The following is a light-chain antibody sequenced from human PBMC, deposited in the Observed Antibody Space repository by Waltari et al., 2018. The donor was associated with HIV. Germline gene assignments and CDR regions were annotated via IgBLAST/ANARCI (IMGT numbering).Light chain of an antibody. CDR2: GAS. CDR1: QTIDTF. Sequence: DIQMTPSPSSLSASVGDRVTITCRASQTIDTFLNWYQQTPGKAPNLLIHGASSLQGGVPSRFSGSGSGTHFTLTISNLQPEDFAVYYCQQSYSSPLTFGGGTKVEVK. CDR3: QQSYSSPLT. V-gene: IGKV1-39*01. J-gene: IGKJ4*01.